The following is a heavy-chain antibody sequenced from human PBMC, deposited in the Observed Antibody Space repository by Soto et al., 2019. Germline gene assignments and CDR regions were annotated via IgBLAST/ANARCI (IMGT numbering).Heavy chain of an antibody. Sequence: GGSLRRSCAASGFTFSSYAMSWVRQAPGKGLEWVSAISGSGGSKYYADSVKGRFTISIHTPKNTLFLQMNSLRAEDTALYFCAKDGPTGGQHYPGTDVWGQGTTVTVS. CDR2: ISGSGGSK. D-gene: IGHD2-15*01. V-gene: IGHV3-23*01. J-gene: IGHJ6*02. CDR3: AKDGPTGGQHYPGTDV. CDR1: GFTFSSYA.